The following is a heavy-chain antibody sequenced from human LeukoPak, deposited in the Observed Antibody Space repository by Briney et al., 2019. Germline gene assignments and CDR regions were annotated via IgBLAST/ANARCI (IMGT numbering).Heavy chain of an antibody. CDR3: ARWDILTGYFDS. D-gene: IGHD3-9*01. Sequence: TGGSLRLSCAGSGFTFRTYEMDWVRQAPGKGLEWISYISSSGSTIYYADSVKGRFTISRDNAKNSLYLQMNSLRAEDTAVYYCARWDILTGYFDSWGQGTRVTVSS. J-gene: IGHJ4*02. CDR1: GFTFRTYE. CDR2: ISSSGSTI. V-gene: IGHV3-48*03.